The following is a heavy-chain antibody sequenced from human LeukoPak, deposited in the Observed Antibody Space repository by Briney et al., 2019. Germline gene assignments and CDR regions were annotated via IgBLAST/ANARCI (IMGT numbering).Heavy chain of an antibody. D-gene: IGHD1-14*01. CDR1: GFTFSSYG. Sequence: PGGSLRLSCAASGFTFSSYGMHWVRQAPGKGLEWVAVISYDGSNKYYADSVKGRFTISRDNSKNTLYLQMNSLRAEDTAVYYCAKDSAEGGLGYWGQGTLVTVSS. CDR3: AKDSAEGGLGY. V-gene: IGHV3-30*18. J-gene: IGHJ4*02. CDR2: ISYDGSNK.